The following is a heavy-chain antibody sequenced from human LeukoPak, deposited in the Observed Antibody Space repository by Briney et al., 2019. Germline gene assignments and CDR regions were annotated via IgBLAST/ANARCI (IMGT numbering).Heavy chain of an antibody. J-gene: IGHJ4*01. CDR1: GFPFSNYA. V-gene: IGHV3-23*01. CDR3: AKSIMGPAGFLDF. Sequence: GGPLRLSCAASGFPFSNYAMRWVRQAPGKGREGVSGVTDRGRNTHYADSVKGRFTISRDKSQNTLFLQMNSLRADDTAIYYCAKSIMGPAGFLDFWGHGTLVTVSS. D-gene: IGHD3-16*01. CDR2: VTDRGRNT.